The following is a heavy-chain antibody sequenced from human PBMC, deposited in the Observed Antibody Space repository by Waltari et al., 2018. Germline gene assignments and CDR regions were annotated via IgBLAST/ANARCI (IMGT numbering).Heavy chain of an antibody. CDR1: GYTFPSYD. CDR2: MNPNSGNT. V-gene: IGHV1-8*01. Sequence: QAQLVQSGAEVKKPGASVKVSCKASGYTFPSYDINWVRQATRQGLEWMGWMNPNSGNTGYAQKFQGRVTMTRNTSISTAYMELSSLRSEDTAVYYCARGRITIFGVVTPSFDPWGQGTLVTVSS. D-gene: IGHD3-3*01. J-gene: IGHJ5*02. CDR3: ARGRITIFGVVTPSFDP.